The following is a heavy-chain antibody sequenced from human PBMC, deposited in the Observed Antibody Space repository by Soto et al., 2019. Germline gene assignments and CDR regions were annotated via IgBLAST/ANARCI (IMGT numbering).Heavy chain of an antibody. CDR1: GFTFSNFA. V-gene: IGHV3-23*01. Sequence: EVQLLESGGGLVQPGGSLRLSCAASGFTFSNFAMTWVRQAPGKGLEWVSAISASGASTYYADSVKGRFTVSRDNSKKTLYLQTNSLRVEDTAVYYCAKGLRGRQYYYYVMDVWGQGTTVTVSS. CDR3: AKGLRGRQYYYYVMDV. J-gene: IGHJ6*02. CDR2: ISASGAST. D-gene: IGHD3-16*01.